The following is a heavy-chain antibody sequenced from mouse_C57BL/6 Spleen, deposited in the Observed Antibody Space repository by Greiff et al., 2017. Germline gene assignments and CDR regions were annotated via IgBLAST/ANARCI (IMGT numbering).Heavy chain of an antibody. D-gene: IGHD1-1*01. CDR3: ARQGVTVVATDFDY. V-gene: IGHV5-6*02. Sequence: EVKLVESGGDLVKPGGSLKLSRAASGFTFSSYGMSWVRQTPDKRLEWVATISSGGSYTYYPDSVKGRFTISRDNAKNTLYLQMSSLKSEDTAMYYCARQGVTVVATDFDYWGQGTTLTVSS. J-gene: IGHJ2*01. CDR1: GFTFSSYG. CDR2: ISSGGSYT.